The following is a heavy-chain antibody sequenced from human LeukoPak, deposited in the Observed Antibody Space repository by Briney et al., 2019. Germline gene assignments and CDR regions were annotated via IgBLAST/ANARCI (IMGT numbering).Heavy chain of an antibody. CDR3: VREDTPATANY. D-gene: IGHD2-21*02. CDR1: GFTFSSYG. Sequence: GGSLRLSCAASGFTFSSYGMHWVRQAPGKGLEWVAVISYDGSNKYYADSVKGRFTISRDNPKDTLFLQMHSLRPGDTAVYYCVREDTPATANYWGQGTLVTISS. J-gene: IGHJ4*02. V-gene: IGHV3-30*03. CDR2: ISYDGSNK.